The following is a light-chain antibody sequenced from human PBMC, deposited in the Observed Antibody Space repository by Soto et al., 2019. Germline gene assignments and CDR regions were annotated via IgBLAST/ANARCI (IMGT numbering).Light chain of an antibody. CDR3: QQYGSSGT. V-gene: IGKV3-20*01. J-gene: IGKJ5*01. Sequence: EIVLTQSPYSLSLSPVERATLSGRSSQSVYSYLAWYQQKPGPAPSILIYGASNRATGLPDRFSGSGSGTDFTLTISRLEPEDFAVYYCQQYGSSGTFGQGTRLEIK. CDR2: GAS. CDR1: QSVYSY.